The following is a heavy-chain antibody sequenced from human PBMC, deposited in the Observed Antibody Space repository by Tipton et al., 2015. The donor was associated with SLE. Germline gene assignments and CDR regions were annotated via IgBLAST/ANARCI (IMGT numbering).Heavy chain of an antibody. J-gene: IGHJ5*02. Sequence: TLSLTCTVSGGSISSNNYFWGWIRQAPGKGLEWIGRIHYSGSTNYNPSLKSRVTMSVDTSKNQFSLKLTSVTAADTAVYYCAGHDCSSTSCYAPRGWFDPWGQGTVVTASS. V-gene: IGHV4-39*01. CDR3: AGHDCSSTSCYAPRGWFDP. CDR1: GGSISSNNYF. CDR2: IHYSGST. D-gene: IGHD2-2*01.